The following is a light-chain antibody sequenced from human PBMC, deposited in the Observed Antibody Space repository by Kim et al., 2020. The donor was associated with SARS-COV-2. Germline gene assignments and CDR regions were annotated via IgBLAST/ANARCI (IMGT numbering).Light chain of an antibody. CDR1: QIGSNS. CDR2: YDS. CDR3: QVWDSSSDHPV. J-gene: IGLJ3*02. Sequence: AAGKTARTTCGGNQIGSNSVPWYQKKPGQAPVLVIYYDSDRPSGIPERSSCSNSGNTATLTIRRVEAGDEADYYCQVWDSSSDHPVFGGGTQLTV. V-gene: IGLV3-21*04.